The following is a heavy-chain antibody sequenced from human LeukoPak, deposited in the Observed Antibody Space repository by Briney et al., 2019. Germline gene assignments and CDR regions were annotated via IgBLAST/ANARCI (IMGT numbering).Heavy chain of an antibody. CDR1: GGSISSSSYY. D-gene: IGHD6-19*01. J-gene: IGHJ4*02. V-gene: IGHV4-39*07. Sequence: SETLSLTCTVSGGSISSSSYYWGWIRQPPGKGLEWIGSIYTSGSTNYNPSLKSRVTISVDTSKNQFSLKLSSVTAADTAVYYCARTGAVAGTGPLDYWGQGTLVTVSS. CDR3: ARTGAVAGTGPLDY. CDR2: IYTSGST.